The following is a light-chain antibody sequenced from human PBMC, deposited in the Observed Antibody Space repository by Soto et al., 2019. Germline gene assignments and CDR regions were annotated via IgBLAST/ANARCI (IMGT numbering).Light chain of an antibody. CDR2: AAS. Sequence: AVRVTQCPSSLSASPGDRVSITCRASQGISSYLAWYQQKPWKAPKLLIYAASTLQSGVPSRFSGSGAGTDFTLTISCLQSEDFATYYCQQYYSYPRTFGQGTRLEIK. CDR1: QGISSY. CDR3: QQYYSYPRT. J-gene: IGKJ5*01. V-gene: IGKV1-8*01.